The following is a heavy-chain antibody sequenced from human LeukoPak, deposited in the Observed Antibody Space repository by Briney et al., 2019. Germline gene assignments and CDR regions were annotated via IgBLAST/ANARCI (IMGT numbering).Heavy chain of an antibody. V-gene: IGHV4-34*01. J-gene: IGHJ1*01. CDR3: AREGRTAAALNEYIQH. CDR1: GGSISGYY. CDR2: IHYTGGT. Sequence: SETLSLTCAVYGGSISGYYWSWIRQPPGKGLEWVGEIHYTGGTSYNPSLKSRATISIDTSKNQFSLKLSSVTAADTAVFYCAREGRTAAALNEYIQHWGQGTLVTVSS. D-gene: IGHD6-13*01.